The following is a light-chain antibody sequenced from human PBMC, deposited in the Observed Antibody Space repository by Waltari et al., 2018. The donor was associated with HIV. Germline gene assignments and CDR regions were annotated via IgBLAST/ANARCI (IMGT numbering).Light chain of an antibody. CDR2: NNN. Sequence: QSLLTQPPSASGTPGQRVTISCSGSSSNIGTNSVNWYHHLPGTAPKLLIYNNNPRPSGVPDRFSGSKSGTSASLAISGLQSEDEADYYCAAWDDSLRGWVFGRGTKLEVL. V-gene: IGLV1-44*01. CDR1: SSNIGTNS. CDR3: AAWDDSLRGWV. J-gene: IGLJ3*02.